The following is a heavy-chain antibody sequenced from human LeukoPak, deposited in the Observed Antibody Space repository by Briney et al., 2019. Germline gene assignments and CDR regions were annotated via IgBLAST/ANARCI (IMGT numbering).Heavy chain of an antibody. D-gene: IGHD6-19*01. CDR3: ARDRERYSSGWYYGY. CDR1: GYTFTSYG. V-gene: IGHV1-18*01. Sequence: ASVKVSCKASGYTFTSYGISWVRQAPGQGLEWMGWISAYNGNTNYVQKLQGRVTMTTDTSTSTAYMELRSLRSDDTAVYYCARDRERYSSGWYYGYWGQGTLVTVSS. CDR2: ISAYNGNT. J-gene: IGHJ4*02.